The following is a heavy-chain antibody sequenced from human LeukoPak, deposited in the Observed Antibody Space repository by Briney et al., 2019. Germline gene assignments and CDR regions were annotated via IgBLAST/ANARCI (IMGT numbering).Heavy chain of an antibody. CDR3: ARGYSSGYKYFDY. CDR2: IIPIFGTA. J-gene: IGHJ4*02. D-gene: IGHD6-19*01. CDR1: GGTFSSYA. V-gene: IGHV1-69*13. Sequence: ASVKVSCKASGGTFSSYAISWVRQAPGQGLEWMGGIIPIFGTANYAQKFQGRVTITADESTSTAYMELSSLRSEDTAVYYCARGYSSGYKYFDYWGQGTLVTVSS.